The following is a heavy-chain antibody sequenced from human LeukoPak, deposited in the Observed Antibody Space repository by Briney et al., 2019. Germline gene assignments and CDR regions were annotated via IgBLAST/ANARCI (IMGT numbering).Heavy chain of an antibody. V-gene: IGHV3-30*18. J-gene: IGHJ4*02. CDR3: TKGGVVLTILDY. CDR1: GFTFSSYG. D-gene: IGHD3-9*01. CDR2: ISYDGSNK. Sequence: GGSLRLSCAASGFTFSSYGMHWVRQAPGKGLEWVAVISYDGSNKYYADSVKGRFTISRDNSKSTLYLQVNSLRAEDTAVYYCTKGGVVLTILDYWGQGTLVTVSS.